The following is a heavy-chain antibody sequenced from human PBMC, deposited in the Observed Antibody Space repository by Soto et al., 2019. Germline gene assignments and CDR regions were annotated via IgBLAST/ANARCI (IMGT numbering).Heavy chain of an antibody. CDR1: GASISIGTDY. Sequence: SETLSLTCSVSGASISIGTDYWGWIRQPPGKGLEWIGNIHYSGDAYYNPSLKSRVSISVDTSKSQFSLKLNSVTAADTALYYCSRHYCSGGSCYYYGMDVWGQGTTVTVSS. V-gene: IGHV4-39*01. J-gene: IGHJ6*02. CDR2: IHYSGDA. D-gene: IGHD2-15*01. CDR3: SRHYCSGGSCYYYGMDV.